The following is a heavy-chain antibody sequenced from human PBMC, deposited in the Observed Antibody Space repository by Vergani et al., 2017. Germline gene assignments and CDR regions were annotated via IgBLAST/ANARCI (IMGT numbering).Heavy chain of an antibody. CDR3: ARGPRYCSGGSCYWFDP. CDR2: IWYDGSNK. Sequence: QVQLVESGGGVVQPGRSLRLSCAASGFTFSSYGMHWVRQAPGKGLEWVAVIWYDGSNKYYADSVKGRFTISRDNSKNTLYLQMNSLRAEDTAVYYCARGPRYCSGGSCYWFDPWGQGTLVTVSS. CDR1: GFTFSSYG. V-gene: IGHV3-33*01. J-gene: IGHJ5*02. D-gene: IGHD2-15*01.